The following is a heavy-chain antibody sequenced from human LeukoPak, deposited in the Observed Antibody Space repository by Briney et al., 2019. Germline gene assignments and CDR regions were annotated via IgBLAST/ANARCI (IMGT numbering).Heavy chain of an antibody. Sequence: PSETLSLTCTVSGGSISSGGYYWSWIRQHPGKGLEWIGYIYYSGSTYYNPSLKSRVTISVDKSKNQFSLKLSSVTAADTAVYYCAREDSGSYAGSRSPLNWGQGTLVTVSS. CDR3: AREDSGSYAGSRSPLN. D-gene: IGHD1-26*01. CDR1: GGSISSGGYY. J-gene: IGHJ4*02. V-gene: IGHV4-31*03. CDR2: IYYSGST.